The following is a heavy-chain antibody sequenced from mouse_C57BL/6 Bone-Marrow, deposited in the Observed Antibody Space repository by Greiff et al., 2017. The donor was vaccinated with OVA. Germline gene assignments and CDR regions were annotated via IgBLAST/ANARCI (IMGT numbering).Heavy chain of an antibody. V-gene: IGHV1-31*01. D-gene: IGHD3-3*01. CDR3: ARGTGFDY. CDR2: IYPSNGVS. Sequence: EVQLQQSGPELVKPGASVQISCKASGYSFTGYYMHLVKQSHGHILAWIGYIYPSNGVSSYNQKFKGKATLTVDKSSSTAYMERRSMTSEDSAVYYCARGTGFDYWGQGTTLTVSS. J-gene: IGHJ2*01. CDR1: GYSFTGYY.